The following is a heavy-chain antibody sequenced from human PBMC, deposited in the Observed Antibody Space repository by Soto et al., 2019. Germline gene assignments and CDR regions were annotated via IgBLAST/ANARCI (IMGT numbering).Heavy chain of an antibody. J-gene: IGHJ4*02. D-gene: IGHD2-2*01. CDR3: VGEVGFQLIY. V-gene: IGHV3-48*01. CDR1: GFTFSTHS. Sequence: EVQLVESGGGLVQPGGSLRLSCAASGFTFSTHSMNLVRQAPGKGLEWISYITSSDVTMYADSVKVRFTISRDNAKNSLYLQMNSLRGEETAVYFCVGEVGFQLIYWGQGTLVTVSS. CDR2: ITSSDVT.